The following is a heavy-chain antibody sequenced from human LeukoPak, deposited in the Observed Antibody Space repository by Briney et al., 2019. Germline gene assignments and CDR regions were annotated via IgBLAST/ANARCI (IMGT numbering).Heavy chain of an antibody. CDR3: ASNYYDSSGYTHYYYYGMDV. J-gene: IGHJ6*02. CDR1: SGSFSGYY. V-gene: IGHV4-34*01. Sequence: SETLSLTCAVYSGSFSGYYWSWIRQPPGKGLEWIGEINHSGSTNYNPSLKSRVTISVDTSKNQFSLKLSSVTAADTAVYYCASNYYDSSGYTHYYYYGMDVWGQGTTVTVSS. CDR2: INHSGST. D-gene: IGHD3-22*01.